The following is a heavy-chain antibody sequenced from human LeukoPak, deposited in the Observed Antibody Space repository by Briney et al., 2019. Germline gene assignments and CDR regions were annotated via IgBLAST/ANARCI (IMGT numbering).Heavy chain of an antibody. CDR1: AGSISSSSHH. CDR3: ARHDGRGGATMGALDS. CDR2: IYSGRTT. Sequence: SSETLSLTCTVSAGSISSSSHHWGWIRQSPEKGLEWIGSIYSGRTTYYNPSLNSRVTISVLTSKNQFSLQLHSVTAADTAVYYCARHDGRGGATMGALDSWGQGSLVTVSS. D-gene: IGHD5-12*01. J-gene: IGHJ4*02. V-gene: IGHV4-39*01.